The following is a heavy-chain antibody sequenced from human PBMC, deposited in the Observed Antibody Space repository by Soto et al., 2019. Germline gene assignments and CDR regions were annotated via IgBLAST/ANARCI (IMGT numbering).Heavy chain of an antibody. V-gene: IGHV3-23*01. J-gene: IGHJ4*02. D-gene: IGHD3-3*01. CDR2: ISGSGGST. CDR3: ALTLGGYYISRPYYFDY. Sequence: HPGGSLRLSCAASGFTFSSYAMSWVRQAPGKGLEWVSAISGSGGSTYYADSVKGRFTISRDNSKNTLYLQMNSLRAEDTAVYYCALTLGGYYISRPYYFDYWGQGTLVTVSS. CDR1: GFTFSSYA.